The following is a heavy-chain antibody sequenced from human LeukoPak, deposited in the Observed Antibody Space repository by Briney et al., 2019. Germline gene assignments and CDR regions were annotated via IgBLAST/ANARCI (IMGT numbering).Heavy chain of an antibody. CDR1: GGSISSYY. J-gene: IGHJ6*02. Sequence: PSETLSLTCTVSGGSISSYYWSWIRQPPGKGLEWIGYIYYSGSTNYNPSLKSRVTISVDTSKNQFSLKLSSVTAADTAVYYCARGSGTVTYYYYGMDVWGQGTTVTVSS. V-gene: IGHV4-59*01. CDR2: IYYSGST. CDR3: ARGSGTVTYYYYGMDV. D-gene: IGHD4-17*01.